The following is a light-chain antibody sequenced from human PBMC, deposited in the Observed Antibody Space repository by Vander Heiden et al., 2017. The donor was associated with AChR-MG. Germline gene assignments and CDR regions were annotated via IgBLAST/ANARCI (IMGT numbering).Light chain of an antibody. CDR3: QAWGSSTVV. J-gene: IGLJ2*01. CDR1: KLGDKY. Sequence: SYELTQPPSVSVSPGQTANIICSGDKLGDKYVSGYQQKPGQSPVLVIYQDTKRPSGIPERLSGSNSGDTATLTISGAQALDEADYYCQAWGSSTVVFGGGTRLTVL. V-gene: IGLV3-1*01. CDR2: QDT.